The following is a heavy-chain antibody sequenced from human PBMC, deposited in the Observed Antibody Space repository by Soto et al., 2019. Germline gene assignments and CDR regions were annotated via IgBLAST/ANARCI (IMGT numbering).Heavy chain of an antibody. CDR1: GGTFSSYA. CDR3: ASRITGSPNYYSGMDV. Sequence: QVQLVQSGAEVKKPGSSVKVSCKASGGTFSSYAINWVRQAPGQGLEWMGGIIPIFGTADYAQKFQGRVTITADESTSTDYMELSSLRSEDTAVYYCASRITGSPNYYSGMDVWGQGTTVTVSS. V-gene: IGHV1-69*12. CDR2: IIPIFGTA. J-gene: IGHJ6*02. D-gene: IGHD1-20*01.